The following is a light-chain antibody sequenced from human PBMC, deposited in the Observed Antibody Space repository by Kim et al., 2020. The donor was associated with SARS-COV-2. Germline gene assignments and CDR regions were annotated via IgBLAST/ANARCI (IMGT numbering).Light chain of an antibody. CDR1: QDISSA. V-gene: IGKV1-13*02. Sequence: YESVGERVTITCRASQDISSALAWYQRKPGKPPKLLIYTASRLESGVPSRFSGGGSGTDFTLTISSLQPEDFATYYCQQFNSYAYTFGQGTKLEIK. CDR3: QQFNSYAYT. J-gene: IGKJ2*01. CDR2: TAS.